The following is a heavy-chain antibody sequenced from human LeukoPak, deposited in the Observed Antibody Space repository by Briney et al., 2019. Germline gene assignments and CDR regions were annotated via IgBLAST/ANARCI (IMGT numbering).Heavy chain of an antibody. V-gene: IGHV4-4*07. CDR1: GGSISSYY. J-gene: IGHJ6*03. CDR3: ARIAVYYYYYYMDV. CDR2: IYTSGST. D-gene: IGHD2-21*01. Sequence: SETLSLTCTVSGGSISSYYWSWIRQPAGKGLEWIGRIYTSGSTNYNPSLKSRVTMSVDTSKNQFSLKLSSVTAADTAVYYRARIAVYYYYYYMDVWGKGTTVTVSS.